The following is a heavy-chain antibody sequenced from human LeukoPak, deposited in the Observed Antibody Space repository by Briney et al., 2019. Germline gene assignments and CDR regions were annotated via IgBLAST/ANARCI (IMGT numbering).Heavy chain of an antibody. CDR1: GYTFTSYY. CDR2: INPSGGST. V-gene: IGHV1-46*01. J-gene: IGHJ4*02. Sequence: ASVKVSCKASGYTFTSYYMHWVRQAPGQGLEWMGIINPSGGSTSYAQKFQGRVTMTRDMSTSTDYMELSSLRSDDTAVHYCAGVAEAHYYFDYWGQGTLVTVSS. CDR3: AGVAEAHYYFDY. D-gene: IGHD3-3*02.